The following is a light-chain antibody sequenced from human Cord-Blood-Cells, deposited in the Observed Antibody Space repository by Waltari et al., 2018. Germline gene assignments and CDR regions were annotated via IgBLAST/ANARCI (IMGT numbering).Light chain of an antibody. CDR3: QQYNSYTIT. CDR2: DAS. J-gene: IGKJ5*01. CDR1: QSISRS. V-gene: IGKV1-5*01. Sequence: DIQLTQSPSTLSPSVGDRVTITCRASQSISRSLAWYQQKPGKAPNLLIYDASSLESGVPSRFSGSGSGTEFTLTSSSLQPNDFATYYCQQYNSYTITFGQGTRLEIK.